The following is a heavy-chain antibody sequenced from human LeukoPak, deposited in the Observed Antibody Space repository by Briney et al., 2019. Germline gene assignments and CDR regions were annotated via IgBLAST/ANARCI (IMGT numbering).Heavy chain of an antibody. CDR2: ISSSSSTI. CDR1: GFTFSSYS. D-gene: IGHD3-10*02. V-gene: IGHV3-48*01. Sequence: GGSLRLSCAASGFTFSSYSMNWVRQAPGKGLEWVSYISSSSSTIYYADSVKGRFTISRDNAKNSLYLQMNSLRAEDTAVYYCAELGITMIGGVWGKGTTVTVSS. CDR3: AELGITMIGGV. J-gene: IGHJ6*04.